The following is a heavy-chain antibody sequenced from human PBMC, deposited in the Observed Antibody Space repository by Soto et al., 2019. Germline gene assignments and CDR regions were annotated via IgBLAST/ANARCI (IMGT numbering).Heavy chain of an antibody. D-gene: IGHD4-17*01. CDR1: GGSISRSLSY. CDR3: LGRVGRHGDYVLDNW. Sequence: QLQLQESGPGLVKPSETLSLTCSVSGGSISRSLSYWGWIRQPPGKGLEWIGSIYYSGTTYSKPSLESRVTISLDTSKNPSVFHLTPVSETTSAGYECLGRVGRHGDYVLDNW. J-gene: IGHJ5*01. V-gene: IGHV4-39*01. CDR2: IYYSGTT.